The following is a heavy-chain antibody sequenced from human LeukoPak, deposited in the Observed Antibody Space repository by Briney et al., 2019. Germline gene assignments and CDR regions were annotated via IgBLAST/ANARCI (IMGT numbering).Heavy chain of an antibody. CDR1: GFTFSSYS. J-gene: IGHJ4*02. CDR3: ARLPELPGFGDY. D-gene: IGHD3-10*01. V-gene: IGHV3-21*01. Sequence: GGSLRLSCAASGFTFSSYSMNWVRQAPGKGLEWVSSITSSSNYIYYADSVKGRFTISRDDAKNSLYLQMNSLRAEDTAVYYCARLPELPGFGDYWGQGTLVTVSS. CDR2: ITSSSNYI.